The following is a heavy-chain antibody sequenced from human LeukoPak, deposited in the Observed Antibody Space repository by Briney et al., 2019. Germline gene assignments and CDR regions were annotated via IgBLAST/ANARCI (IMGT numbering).Heavy chain of an antibody. V-gene: IGHV3-11*04. Sequence: GGSLRLTCTASGFSFADHYLSWIRQPPGTRLEWVSYISRGGSNLKYGESVEGRFTISRDNAEKSLYLDMDSLKAEDTAVYYCARGRSLVGPFDLWGQGTVVTVSS. CDR1: GFSFADHY. J-gene: IGHJ3*01. CDR3: ARGRSLVGPFDL. CDR2: ISRGGSNL. D-gene: IGHD3-9*01.